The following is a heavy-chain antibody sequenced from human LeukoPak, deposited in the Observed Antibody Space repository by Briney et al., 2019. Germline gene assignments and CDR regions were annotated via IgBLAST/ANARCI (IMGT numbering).Heavy chain of an antibody. D-gene: IGHD2/OR15-2a*01. Sequence: PGGSLRLSCAASGFTFSSYAMHWVRQAPGEGLEWVAVISYDGSNKYYADSVKGRFTISRDNSKNTLYLQMNSLRAEDTAVYYCARGAAPVLPLYYFDYWGQGTLVTVSS. CDR1: GFTFSSYA. V-gene: IGHV3-30-3*01. J-gene: IGHJ4*02. CDR2: ISYDGSNK. CDR3: ARGAAPVLPLYYFDY.